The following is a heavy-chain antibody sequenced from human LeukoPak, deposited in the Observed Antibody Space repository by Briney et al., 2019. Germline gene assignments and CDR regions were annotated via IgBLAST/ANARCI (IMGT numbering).Heavy chain of an antibody. V-gene: IGHV3-7*01. CDR3: AREGGTAMVFDY. CDR1: GFTFRSYW. D-gene: IGHD5-18*01. Sequence: GGSLRLSCAASGFTFRSYWMSWVRQAPGKGLEWVANIKQDGSEKYYVDSVKGRFTISRDNAKNSLYLQMNSLRAEDTAVYYCAREGGTAMVFDYWGQGTLVTVSS. CDR2: IKQDGSEK. J-gene: IGHJ4*02.